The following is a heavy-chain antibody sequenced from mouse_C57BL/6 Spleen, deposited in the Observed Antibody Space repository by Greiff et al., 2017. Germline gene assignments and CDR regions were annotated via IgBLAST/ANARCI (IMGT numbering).Heavy chain of an antibody. J-gene: IGHJ2*01. CDR3: ARRDSNYFFYFDY. D-gene: IGHD2-5*01. CDR1: GYSITSGYD. CDR2: ISYSGST. Sequence: EVQLQESGPGMVKPSQSLSLTCTVTGYSITSGYDWHWIRHFPGNKLEWMGYISYSGSTNYNPSLKSRISITHDTPKNHFFLKLNSVTTEDTATYYCARRDSNYFFYFDYWGQGTTLTVSS. V-gene: IGHV3-1*01.